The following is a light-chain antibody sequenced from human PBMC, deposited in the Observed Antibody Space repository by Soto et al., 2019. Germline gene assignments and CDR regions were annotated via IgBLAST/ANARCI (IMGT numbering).Light chain of an antibody. CDR2: AAS. J-gene: IGKJ1*01. CDR3: LQDYNYPRT. V-gene: IGKV1-6*01. Sequence: AIQMTQSPSSLSASVGDRVTITCRASQGIRNDLGWYQQKPGKAPKLLLYAASSLQIGVPSRFSASGSGTDFALTISSLQTEDFATYYWLQDYNYPRTFGQGTKVEIK. CDR1: QGIRND.